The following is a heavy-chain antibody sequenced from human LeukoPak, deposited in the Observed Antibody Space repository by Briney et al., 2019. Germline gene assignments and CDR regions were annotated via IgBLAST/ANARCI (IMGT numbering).Heavy chain of an antibody. J-gene: IGHJ3*02. Sequence: SVKASCKASGGTFSSYAISWVRQAPGQGLEWMGRIIPIFGTANYAQKFQGRVTITADKSTSTAYMELSSLRSEDTAVYYCARVGYDSSGDAFDIWGQGTMVTVSS. CDR3: ARVGYDSSGDAFDI. D-gene: IGHD3-22*01. CDR2: IIPIFGTA. CDR1: GGTFSSYA. V-gene: IGHV1-69*06.